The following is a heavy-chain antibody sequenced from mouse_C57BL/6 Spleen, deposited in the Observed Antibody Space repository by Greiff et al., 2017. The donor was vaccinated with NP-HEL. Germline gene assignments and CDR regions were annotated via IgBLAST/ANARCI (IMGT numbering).Heavy chain of an antibody. Sequence: QVQLQQPGAELVKPGASVKLSCKASGCTFTSYWMQWVKQRPGQGLEWIGEIDPSDSYTNYNQKFKGKATLTVDTSSSTAYMQLSSLTSEDSAVYYCARRDYGSSHWYFDVWGTGTTVTVSS. CDR3: ARRDYGSSHWYFDV. CDR2: IDPSDSYT. J-gene: IGHJ1*03. V-gene: IGHV1-50*01. D-gene: IGHD1-1*01. CDR1: GCTFTSYW.